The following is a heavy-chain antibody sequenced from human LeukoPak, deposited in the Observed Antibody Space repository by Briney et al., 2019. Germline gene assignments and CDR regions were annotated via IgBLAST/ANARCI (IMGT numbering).Heavy chain of an antibody. V-gene: IGHV3-15*01. Sequence: GGSLRLSCAASGFTFSNAWMSWVRQAPGKGLEWVGRIKSKIDGGTIEYAAPVKGRFTMSRDDSKNTLDLQMNSLKTEDTAVYYCTVQLSQWGQGTLVTVSS. CDR2: IKSKIDGGTI. CDR1: GFTFSNAW. D-gene: IGHD6-6*01. J-gene: IGHJ4*02. CDR3: TVQLSQ.